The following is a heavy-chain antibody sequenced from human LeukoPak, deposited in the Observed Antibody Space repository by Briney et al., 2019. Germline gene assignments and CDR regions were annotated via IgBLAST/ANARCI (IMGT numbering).Heavy chain of an antibody. D-gene: IGHD3-22*01. J-gene: IGHJ4*02. CDR3: WVNYYDSSGYSTHYFDY. V-gene: IGHV3-23*01. CDR1: GFTFSSYG. Sequence: GGSLRLSCAASGFTFSSYGMSWVRQAPGKGLEWVSASGSGGSTYYADSVKGRFTISRDNSKNTLYLQMNSLRAEDTAVYYCWVNYYDSSGYSTHYFDYWGQGTLVTVSS. CDR2: SGSGGST.